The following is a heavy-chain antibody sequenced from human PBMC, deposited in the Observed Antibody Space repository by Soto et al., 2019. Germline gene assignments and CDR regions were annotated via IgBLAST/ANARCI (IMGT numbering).Heavy chain of an antibody. V-gene: IGHV1-18*01. Sequence: GASVKVSCTASGYTLTSYGISWVRQAPGQGLEWMGWISAYNGNTNYAQKLQGRVTMTTDTSTSTAYMELRSLRSDDTAVYYCARRTEYSSGWWAFDIWGQGTMVTVSS. CDR2: ISAYNGNT. D-gene: IGHD6-19*01. J-gene: IGHJ3*02. CDR1: GYTLTSYG. CDR3: ARRTEYSSGWWAFDI.